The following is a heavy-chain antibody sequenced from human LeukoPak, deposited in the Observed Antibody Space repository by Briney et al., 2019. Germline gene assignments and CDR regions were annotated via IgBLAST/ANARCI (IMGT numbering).Heavy chain of an antibody. J-gene: IGHJ4*02. CDR1: GGFISSSSYY. V-gene: IGHV4-39*01. Sequence: SETLSLTCTVSGGFISSSSYYWGWIRQPPGKGGERNGSIYYSGSIYYNPSLKSRVTISVDTSTNQFSLKLSSMTVADAAVYEYACALNYDVLTGYGYWGQGTLVTVSS. CDR3: ACALNYDVLTGYGY. CDR2: IYYSGSI. D-gene: IGHD3-9*01.